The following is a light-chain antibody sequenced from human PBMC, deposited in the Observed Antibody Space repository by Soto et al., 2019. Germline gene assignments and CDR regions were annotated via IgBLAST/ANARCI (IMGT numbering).Light chain of an antibody. V-gene: IGKV3-15*01. CDR2: GAS. CDR3: QHYNSYSEA. Sequence: EKVMTQSPATLSVSPGERATLSCRASLNIRSNLAWYQQKPGQAPRLLIFGASTRATGIPARFSGNGTGTEFTLTISSLQSEDFAVYYCQHYNSYSEAFGQGTKVELK. CDR1: LNIRSN. J-gene: IGKJ1*01.